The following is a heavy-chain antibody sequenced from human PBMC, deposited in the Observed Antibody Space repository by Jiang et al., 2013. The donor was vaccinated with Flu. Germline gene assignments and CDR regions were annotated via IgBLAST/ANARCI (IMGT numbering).Heavy chain of an antibody. Sequence: PGESLKISCKGSGYSFTAYWIAWVRQMPGKGLEWMGIIFPGDSDTRYNPSFQGQVTISVEKSISTAYLQWSSLQASDTAMYYCARGYGAFDYWGQGTLVTVSS. V-gene: IGHV5-51*01. CDR3: ARGYGAFDY. J-gene: IGHJ4*02. CDR1: GYSFTAYW. CDR2: IFPGDSDT. D-gene: IGHD4/OR15-4a*01.